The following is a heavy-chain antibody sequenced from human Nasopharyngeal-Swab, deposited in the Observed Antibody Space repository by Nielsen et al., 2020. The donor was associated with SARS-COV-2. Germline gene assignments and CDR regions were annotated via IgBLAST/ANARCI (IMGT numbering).Heavy chain of an antibody. J-gene: IGHJ2*01. V-gene: IGHV3-30*03. CDR2: ISYDGSNK. Sequence: GRSLRLSCAASGFTFSSYGMHWVRQAPGKGLEWVAVISYDGSNKYYAGSVKGRFTISRDNSKNTLYLQMNSLRAEDTVVYYCARGYFDLWGRGTLVTVSS. CDR1: GFTFSSYG. CDR3: ARGYFDL.